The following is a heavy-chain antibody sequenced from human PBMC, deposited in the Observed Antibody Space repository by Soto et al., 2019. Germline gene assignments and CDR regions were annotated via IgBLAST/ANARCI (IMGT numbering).Heavy chain of an antibody. V-gene: IGHV1-58*01. CDR2: IVVGSGNT. CDR3: EADLIKWEPNSPYYGRHV. CDR1: GFTFTSSA. D-gene: IGHD3-16*01. Sequence: SVKVSCKASGFTFTSSAVQWVRQARGQRLEWIGWIVVGSGNTNYAQKFQERVSITRDMSTRTAYMELSSLRSADTAVDYWEADLIKWEPNSPYYGRHVWGQGTRVTFP. J-gene: IGHJ6*02.